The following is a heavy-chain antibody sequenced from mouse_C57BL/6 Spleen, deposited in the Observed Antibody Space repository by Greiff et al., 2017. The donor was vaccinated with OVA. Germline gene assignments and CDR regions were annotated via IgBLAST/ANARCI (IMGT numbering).Heavy chain of an antibody. D-gene: IGHD2-1*01. V-gene: IGHV1-15*01. CDR1: GYTFTDYE. J-gene: IGHJ4*01. CDR3: TFYGNPLYYAMDY. Sequence: QVQLKESGAELVRPGASVTLSCKASGYTFTDYEMHWVKQTPVHGLEWIGAIDPETGGTAYNQKFKGKAILTADKSSSTAYMELRSLTSEDSAVYYCTFYGNPLYYAMDYWGQGTSVTVSS. CDR2: IDPETGGT.